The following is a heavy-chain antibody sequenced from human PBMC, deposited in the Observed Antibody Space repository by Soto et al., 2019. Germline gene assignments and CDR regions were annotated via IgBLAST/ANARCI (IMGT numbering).Heavy chain of an antibody. CDR3: AKDLTIFGVATISPYDPLEI. D-gene: IGHD3-3*01. CDR1: GFTYNNYA. J-gene: IGHJ3*02. V-gene: IGHV3-23*01. Sequence: PGGSLRLSCAASGFTYNNYAMSWVRQAPGKGLEWVSSIRGSGGSTSYADPVKGRFTISRDNSKNTLYLQMNSLRAEDTAVYYCAKDLTIFGVATISPYDPLEIWGQGTMVTVSS. CDR2: IRGSGGST.